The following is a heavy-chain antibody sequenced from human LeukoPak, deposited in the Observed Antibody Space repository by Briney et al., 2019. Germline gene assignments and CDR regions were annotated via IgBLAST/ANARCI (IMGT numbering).Heavy chain of an antibody. J-gene: IGHJ2*01. CDR2: VFYSGTT. Sequence: PSETLSLICTVSGGSISTPDSYWGWIRQPPGKGLEWIGNVFYSGTTSYNPSLKSRVTISVDTSKNQLSLKLNYVTAADTAMYYYARPVVSTITRNDWYFDLWGRGSLVTVSS. V-gene: IGHV4-39*01. CDR1: GGSISTPDSY. CDR3: ARPVVSTITRNDWYFDL. D-gene: IGHD5/OR15-5a*01.